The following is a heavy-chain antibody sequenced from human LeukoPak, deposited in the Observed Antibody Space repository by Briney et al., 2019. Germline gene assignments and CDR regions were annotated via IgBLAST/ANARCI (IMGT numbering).Heavy chain of an antibody. CDR3: ARDRSSDWHFDF. V-gene: IGHV3-7*01. J-gene: IGHJ4*02. Sequence: GGSLRLSCVASGFPFSSYWMTWVRQAPGKGLEWVANIKQDGSKKSYVDSVKGRFTISRDNAKNSLFLQMNSLRAEDTAVFYCARDRSSDWHFDFWGPGTPVTVSS. D-gene: IGHD6-19*01. CDR2: IKQDGSKK. CDR1: GFPFSSYW.